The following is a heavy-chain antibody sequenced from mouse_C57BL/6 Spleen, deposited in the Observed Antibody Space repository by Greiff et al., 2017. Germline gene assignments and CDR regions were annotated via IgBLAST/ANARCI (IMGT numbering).Heavy chain of an antibody. D-gene: IGHD2-4*01. Sequence: VQLQQPGAELVMPGASVKLSCKASGYTFTSYWMHWVKQRPGQGLEWIGELDPSDSYTNYNQKFKGKSTLTVDKSSSTAYMQLSSLTSEDSAVYYCARSLYDYDGRTIVDWGQGTTLTVSS. CDR3: ARSLYDYDGRTIVD. CDR2: LDPSDSYT. CDR1: GYTFTSYW. J-gene: IGHJ2*01. V-gene: IGHV1-69*01.